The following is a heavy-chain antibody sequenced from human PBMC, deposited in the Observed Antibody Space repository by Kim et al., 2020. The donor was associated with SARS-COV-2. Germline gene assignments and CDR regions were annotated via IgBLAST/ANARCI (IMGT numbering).Heavy chain of an antibody. CDR3: AGELDYKVNWFDP. CDR2: ISNSSSYI. J-gene: IGHJ5*02. V-gene: IGHV3-21*01. D-gene: IGHD4-4*01. CDR1: GFTFSSYS. Sequence: GGSLRLSCAASGFTFSSYSMNWVRQAPGKGLEWVSFISNSSSYIYYADPVKGRFTISRDNAKNSLYLQMNSLRPEDTAVLYCAGELDYKVNWFDPSGQGTLLIFSS.